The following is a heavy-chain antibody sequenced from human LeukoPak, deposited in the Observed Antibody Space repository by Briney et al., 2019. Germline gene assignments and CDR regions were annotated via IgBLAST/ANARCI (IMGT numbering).Heavy chain of an antibody. V-gene: IGHV3-74*01. CDR3: ARDAGWGRLDS. J-gene: IGHJ4*02. Sequence: GGSLRLSCAASGLTISDSWIHWVRQAPGKGLMWVSRLASDESNKIYADSVKGRFLISRDNAKNTLYLQMNSLGVEDTGFYYCARDAGWGRLDSWGQGALVTVSS. D-gene: IGHD3-16*01. CDR2: LASDESNK. CDR1: GLTISDSW.